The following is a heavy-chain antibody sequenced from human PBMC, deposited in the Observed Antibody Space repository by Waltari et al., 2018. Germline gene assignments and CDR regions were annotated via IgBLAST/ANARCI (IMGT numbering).Heavy chain of an antibody. V-gene: IGHV3-7*01. Sequence: EVQLVESGGGLVQPGGSLRPACVASRVRFSSHYMPWLRQAPGKGLEWVANIWPDGSDRNHVDSVKGRFTISRDNAQNTLYLQMNSLRAEDTAVYYCARQDISVRSCPDYWGQGTLVTVSS. CDR1: RVRFSSHY. CDR2: IWPDGSDR. J-gene: IGHJ4*02. D-gene: IGHD6-19*01. CDR3: ARQDISVRSCPDY.